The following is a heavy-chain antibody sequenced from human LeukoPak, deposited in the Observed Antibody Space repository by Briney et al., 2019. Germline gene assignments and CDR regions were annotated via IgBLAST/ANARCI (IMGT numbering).Heavy chain of an antibody. CDR2: INTFSGST. Sequence: GASVKVSCKVSGSIFNVDGISWVRQAPGQGLEWMGWINTFSGSTYYEHKVQGRVTMTTDTSTSTASMDLRSLRSDDTAVYYCARWRYDFWSGYSDYWGQGTLVTVSS. V-gene: IGHV1-18*01. D-gene: IGHD3-3*01. J-gene: IGHJ4*02. CDR3: ARWRYDFWSGYSDY. CDR1: GSIFNVDG.